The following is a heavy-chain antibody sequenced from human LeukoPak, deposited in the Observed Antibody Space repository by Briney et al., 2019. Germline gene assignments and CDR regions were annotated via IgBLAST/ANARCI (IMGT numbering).Heavy chain of an antibody. CDR3: ARAPRGGYDSFDY. D-gene: IGHD5-12*01. V-gene: IGHV1-69*13. Sequence: SVKVSCKASGGTFSSYAISWVRQAPGRGLEWMGGIIPIFGTANYAQKFQGRVTITADESTSTAYMELSSLRSEDTAVYYCARAPRGGYDSFDYWGQGTLVTVSS. CDR1: GGTFSSYA. CDR2: IIPIFGTA. J-gene: IGHJ4*02.